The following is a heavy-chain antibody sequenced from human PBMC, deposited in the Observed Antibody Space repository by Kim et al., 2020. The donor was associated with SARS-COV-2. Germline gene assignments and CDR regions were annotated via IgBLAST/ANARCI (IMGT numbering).Heavy chain of an antibody. D-gene: IGHD3-22*01. J-gene: IGHJ4*02. V-gene: IGHV3-23*01. CDR3: AKDHESSGWPTFDY. Sequence: YADSVKGRFTVSRDNAKNTLYLQMDRLRAEDTALYYCAKDHESSGWPTFDYWGQGILVTVSS.